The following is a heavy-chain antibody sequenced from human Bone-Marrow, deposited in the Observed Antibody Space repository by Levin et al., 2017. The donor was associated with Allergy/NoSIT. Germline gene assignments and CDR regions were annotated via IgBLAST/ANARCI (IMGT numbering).Heavy chain of an antibody. CDR2: ISGSGGNT. CDR3: AKTIVGVTRPLFRY. V-gene: IGHV3-23*01. Sequence: ETLSLTCAASGFTFSTYIMSWVRQAPGKGLEWVSTISGSGGNTSYADSVKGRFTISRDNSKDTLYLQMNSLRDDDTAVYYCAKTIVGVTRPLFRYWGLGTLVTVSS. J-gene: IGHJ4*02. CDR1: GFTFSTYI. D-gene: IGHD1-26*01.